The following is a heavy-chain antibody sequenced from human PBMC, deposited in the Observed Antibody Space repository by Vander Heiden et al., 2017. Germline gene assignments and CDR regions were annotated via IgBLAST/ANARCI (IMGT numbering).Heavy chain of an antibody. V-gene: IGHV4-39*01. D-gene: IGHD3-3*01. CDR1: GGSISSSSYY. J-gene: IGHJ5*02. Sequence: QLQLQESGPGLVKPSETLCLTSTVSGGSISSSSYYWGWIRQPPGKGLEWIGSIYYSGSTYYNPSLKSRVTISVDTSKNQFSLKLSSVTAADTAVYYCARQDPDYDFWSGYYGGGFDPWGQGTLVTVSS. CDR3: ARQDPDYDFWSGYYGGGFDP. CDR2: IYYSGST.